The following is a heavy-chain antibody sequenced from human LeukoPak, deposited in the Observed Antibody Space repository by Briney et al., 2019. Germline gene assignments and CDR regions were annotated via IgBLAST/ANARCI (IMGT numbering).Heavy chain of an antibody. Sequence: AGSLRLSCAASGFTVSSNFMTWVRQAPGKGLEWVSVISSGGTTYYADSVKGRFTISRHSSKNTVYLQVNSLRAEDTAVYYCARDRSYGDFAWGYWGQGTLVTVSS. CDR3: ARDRSYGDFAWGY. V-gene: IGHV3-53*04. J-gene: IGHJ4*02. CDR2: ISSGGTT. D-gene: IGHD4-17*01. CDR1: GFTVSSNF.